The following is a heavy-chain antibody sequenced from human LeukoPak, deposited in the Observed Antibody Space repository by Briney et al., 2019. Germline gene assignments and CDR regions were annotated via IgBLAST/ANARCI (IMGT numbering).Heavy chain of an antibody. V-gene: IGHV5-51*01. J-gene: IGHJ4*02. CDR3: ARVLRYFDWLFSL. D-gene: IGHD3-9*01. CDR1: GYSFTSYW. CDR2: IYPGDSDT. Sequence: GESLKISCKGSGYSFTSYWIGWVRQMPGKGLEWMGIIYPGDSDTRYSSSFQGQVTISADKSISTAYLQWSSLKASDTAMYYCARVLRYFDWLFSLWGQGTLVTVSS.